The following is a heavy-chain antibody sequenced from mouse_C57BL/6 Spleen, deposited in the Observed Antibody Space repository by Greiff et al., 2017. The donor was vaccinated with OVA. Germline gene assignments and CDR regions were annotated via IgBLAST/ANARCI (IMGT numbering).Heavy chain of an antibody. V-gene: IGHV1-53*01. J-gene: IGHJ3*01. D-gene: IGHD1-1*01. CDR3: AREVITTETWFAY. CDR1: GYTFTSYW. Sequence: VQLQQPGTDLVKPGASVKLSCKASGYTFTSYWMHWVKQRPGQGLEWIGNINPSNGGTNYNEKFKSKATLTVDKSSSTAYMQLSSLTSEDSAVYYCAREVITTETWFAYWGQGTLVTVSA. CDR2: INPSNGGT.